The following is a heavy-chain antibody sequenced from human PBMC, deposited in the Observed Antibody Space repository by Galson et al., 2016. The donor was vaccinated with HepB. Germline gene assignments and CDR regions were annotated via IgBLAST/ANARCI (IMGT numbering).Heavy chain of an antibody. Sequence: SVKVSCKASGYTFTSYAINWVRQAPGQGLEWMGWMNTNNGNTEYAQKLQDRVTMTRNTSTSTAFMELRGLRSEDTAVYYCARARPGGYTYVFIDFWGQGARVTVSS. D-gene: IGHD5-18*01. J-gene: IGHJ4*02. CDR3: ARARPGGYTYVFIDF. CDR1: GYTFTSYA. V-gene: IGHV1-8*02. CDR2: MNTNNGNT.